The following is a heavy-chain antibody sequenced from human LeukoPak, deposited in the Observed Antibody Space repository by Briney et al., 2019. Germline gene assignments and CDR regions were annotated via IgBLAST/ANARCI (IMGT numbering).Heavy chain of an antibody. J-gene: IGHJ4*02. CDR3: ARGHCSGGSRYSSLYAY. V-gene: IGHV3-7*01. CDR1: AFTFSNYY. Sequence: GGSPRLSCTASAFTFSNYYMSWVRQAPGKGLEWVANIKEDGSEKWYADSVKGRFTISRDNAKNSLYLQMNSLRAEDTAVYYCARGHCSGGSRYSSLYAYWGQGTLVTVSS. D-gene: IGHD2-15*01. CDR2: IKEDGSEK.